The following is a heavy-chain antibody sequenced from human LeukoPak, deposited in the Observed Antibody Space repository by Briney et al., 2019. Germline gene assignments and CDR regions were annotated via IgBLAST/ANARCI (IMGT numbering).Heavy chain of an antibody. CDR2: IKPDGSEK. D-gene: IGHD3-3*01. J-gene: IGHJ4*02. CDR1: GLTFSTYW. Sequence: GGSLRLSCAASGLTFSTYWMSWVRQAPGKGLEWLANIKPDGSEKYYVDSVKGRFSISRDNARNSLYLQMNSLRDEDTAVYYCARDRNTDFWSGYYTNYFDYWGQGTLVTVSS. CDR3: ARDRNTDFWSGYYTNYFDY. V-gene: IGHV3-7*01.